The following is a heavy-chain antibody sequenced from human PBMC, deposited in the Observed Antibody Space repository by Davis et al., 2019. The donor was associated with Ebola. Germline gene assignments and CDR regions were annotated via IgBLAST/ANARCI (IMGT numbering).Heavy chain of an antibody. J-gene: IGHJ5*02. Sequence: ASVKVSCKASGYTFTGYYMHWVRQAPGQGLEWMGWINPNSGGTNYAQKFQGRVTMTRDTSISTAYMELSRLRSDDTAVYYCARALPRIATAGKGFDPWGQGTLVTVSS. CDR1: GYTFTGYY. V-gene: IGHV1-2*02. D-gene: IGHD6-13*01. CDR3: ARALPRIATAGKGFDP. CDR2: INPNSGGT.